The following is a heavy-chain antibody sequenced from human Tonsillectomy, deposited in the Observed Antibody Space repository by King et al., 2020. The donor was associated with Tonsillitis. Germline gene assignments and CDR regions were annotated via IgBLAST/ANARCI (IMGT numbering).Heavy chain of an antibody. D-gene: IGHD2-2*01. CDR2: IYYSGST. Sequence: QMQLQESGPGLVKPSETLSLTCTVSGGSISSSSYYWGWIRQPPGKGLEWIGSIYYSGSTYYNPSLKSRVTISVDTSKNQFSLKLSSVTAADTAVYYCATTLGYWSSTSCYGLPYWGQGTLVTVSS. CDR1: GGSISSSSYY. CDR3: ATTLGYWSSTSCYGLPY. J-gene: IGHJ4*02. V-gene: IGHV4-39*01.